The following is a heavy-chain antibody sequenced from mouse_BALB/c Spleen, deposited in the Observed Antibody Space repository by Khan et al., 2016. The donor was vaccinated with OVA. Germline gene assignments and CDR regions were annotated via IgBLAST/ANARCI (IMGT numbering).Heavy chain of an antibody. Sequence: QVQLKQSGAELVRPGVSAKISCKGSGYTFTDFTMHWMKQSHAMSLEWIGVISTYYGDADYNQKFKGKATMTVDKSSNTAYMDLARLTSEDSAILYCARGGGGDRFLYWGQGTLVTVSA. J-gene: IGHJ3*01. CDR1: GYTFTDFT. V-gene: IGHV1S137*01. CDR3: ARGGGGDRFLY. CDR2: ISTYYGDA.